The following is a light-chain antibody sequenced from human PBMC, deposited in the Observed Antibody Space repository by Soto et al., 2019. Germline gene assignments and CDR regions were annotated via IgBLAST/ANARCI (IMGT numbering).Light chain of an antibody. CDR1: QSIGVW. J-gene: IGKJ1*01. CDR2: DAS. V-gene: IGKV1-5*01. Sequence: IHMTQSPSTLSSSVGDRVTMTCRASQSIGVWLAWYQQKPGRAPKLLIYDASTLQRGVPSRFSGSGSGTEFTLNISSLQPEDFATYYCQQYDISSGTFGQGTKVDIK. CDR3: QQYDISSGT.